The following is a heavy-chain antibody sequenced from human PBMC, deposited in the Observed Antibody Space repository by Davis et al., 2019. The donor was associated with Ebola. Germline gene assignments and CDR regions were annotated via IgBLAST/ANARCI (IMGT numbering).Heavy chain of an antibody. V-gene: IGHV4-39*07. CDR3: ARGLGDFLTGYPLYYYYGMDV. D-gene: IGHD3-9*01. J-gene: IGHJ6*02. CDR2: IYYSGST. CDR1: GGSISSSSYY. Sequence: MPSETLSLTCTVSGGSISSSSYYWGWIRQPPGKGLEWIGSIYYSGSTYYNPSPKSRVTISVDTSKNQFSLKLSSVTAADTAVYYCARGLGDFLTGYPLYYYYGMDVWGQGTTVTVSS.